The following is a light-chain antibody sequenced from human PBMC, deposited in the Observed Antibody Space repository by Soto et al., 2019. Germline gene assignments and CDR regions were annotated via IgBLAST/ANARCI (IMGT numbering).Light chain of an antibody. CDR3: SSYTTSSTYV. J-gene: IGLJ1*01. CDR2: EVS. CDR1: SSDVGANGF. V-gene: IGLV2-14*01. Sequence: QSVLTQPASVSGSPGQSITISCTGTSSDVGANGFVSWYQQHPGKAPNLMMYEVSNRPSGVSDRFSGSKSGNTASLTISGLQAEDEADYYCSSYTTSSTYVFGTGTKVTVL.